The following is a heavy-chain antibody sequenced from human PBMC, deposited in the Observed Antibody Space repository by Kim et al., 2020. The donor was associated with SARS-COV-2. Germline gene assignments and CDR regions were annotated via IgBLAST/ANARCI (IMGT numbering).Heavy chain of an antibody. D-gene: IGHD6-6*01. CDR3: ARGLGWTDSSSSGGDY. Sequence: SLKSRVTISVDTSKNQFSLKLSSVTAADTAVYYCARGLGWTDSSSSGGDYWGQGTLVTVSS. V-gene: IGHV4-34*01. J-gene: IGHJ4*02.